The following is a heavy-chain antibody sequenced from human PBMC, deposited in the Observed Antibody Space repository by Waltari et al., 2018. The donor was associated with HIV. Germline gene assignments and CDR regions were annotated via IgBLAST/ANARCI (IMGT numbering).Heavy chain of an antibody. CDR1: GGSISSSSSY. V-gene: IGHV4-39*01. J-gene: IGHJ4*02. D-gene: IGHD5-12*01. CDR3: ARHEGYSGYDALDY. Sequence: QLQLQESGPGLVKPSETLSLTCTVPGGSISSSSSYWGWIRQPPGKGLEWIGSIYYSGSTYYNPSLKSRVTISVDTSKNQFSLKLSSVTAADTAVYYCARHEGYSGYDALDYWGQGTLVTVSS. CDR2: IYYSGST.